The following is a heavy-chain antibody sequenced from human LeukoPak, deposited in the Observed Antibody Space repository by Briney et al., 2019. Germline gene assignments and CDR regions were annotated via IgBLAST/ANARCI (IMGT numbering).Heavy chain of an antibody. CDR1: GGTFSSYA. CDR3: ARETDNWFDP. V-gene: IGHV1-69*05. CDR2: IIPIFGTA. Sequence: SVTVSCKASGGTFSSYAISWVRQAPGQGLEWMGGIIPIFGTANYAQKFQGRVTITTDESTSTAYMELSSLRSEDTAVYYCARETDNWFDPWGQGTLVTVSS. J-gene: IGHJ5*02.